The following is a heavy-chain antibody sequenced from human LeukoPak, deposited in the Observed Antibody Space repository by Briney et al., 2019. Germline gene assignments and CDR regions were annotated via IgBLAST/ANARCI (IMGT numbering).Heavy chain of an antibody. D-gene: IGHD6-13*01. V-gene: IGHV4-34*01. CDR2: INHSGST. CDR3: ARVGRAAAVLSDY. Sequence: GSLRLSCAASGFTFSSYSMNWVRQPPGKGLEWIGEINHSGSTNYNPSLKSRVTISVDTSKNQFSLKLSSVTAADTAVYYCARVGRAAAVLSDYWGQGTLVTVSS. CDR1: GFTFSSYS. J-gene: IGHJ4*02.